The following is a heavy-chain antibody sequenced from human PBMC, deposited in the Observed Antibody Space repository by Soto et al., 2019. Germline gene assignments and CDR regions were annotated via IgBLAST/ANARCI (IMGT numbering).Heavy chain of an antibody. CDR3: VMVDNYVTPTPQDV. Sequence: QVQLVQSGDEVKKPGASVKVSCKAPGYIFVNYGIAWVRQAPGQGLGWMGWISPYTGNTHSATKIQGRLTMTTDTSTSTAYMDLGSLTSDDTAVYYCVMVDNYVTPTPQDVWGQGTTVTVSS. J-gene: IGHJ6*02. CDR1: GYIFVNYG. V-gene: IGHV1-18*01. CDR2: ISPYTGNT. D-gene: IGHD3-16*01.